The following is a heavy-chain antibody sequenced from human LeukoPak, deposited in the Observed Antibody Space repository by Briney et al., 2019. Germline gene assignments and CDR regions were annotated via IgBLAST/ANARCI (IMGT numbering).Heavy chain of an antibody. CDR2: VSYDGSDT. V-gene: IGHV3-30*04. D-gene: IGHD6-13*01. J-gene: IGHJ6*03. Sequence: GGSLRLSCVVSGLTFSRYTMFWVRQTPGRGLEWVACVSYDGSDTYYADSVKGGFTVSRDNSKNMVYLQLNSLRAEDTALYYCAGQPGTYYYYYMDVWGKGTTVTVSS. CDR3: AGQPGTYYYYYMDV. CDR1: GLTFSRYT.